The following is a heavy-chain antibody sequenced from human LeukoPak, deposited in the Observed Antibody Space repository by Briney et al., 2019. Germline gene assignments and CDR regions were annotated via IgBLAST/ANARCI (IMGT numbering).Heavy chain of an antibody. CDR3: ARAHYSNGPPYFFYYYTDV. J-gene: IGHJ6*03. CDR1: GMTFSNYG. V-gene: IGHV3-33*01. CDR2: IYYDGSNK. Sequence: GGSLRLSCAASGMTFSNYGMHWVRQAPGKGLEWVAVIYYDGSNKYYADSVKGRFIISRDNSKNTLYLQVNSLRAEDTAVYYCARAHYSNGPPYFFYYYTDVWGKGTTVTVSS. D-gene: IGHD4-11*01.